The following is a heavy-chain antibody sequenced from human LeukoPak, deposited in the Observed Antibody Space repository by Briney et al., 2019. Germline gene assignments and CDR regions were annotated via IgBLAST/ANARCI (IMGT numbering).Heavy chain of an antibody. CDR1: GFTFSSYW. Sequence: GGSLRLSCAASGFTFSSYWMSWVRQAPGKGLEWVANIKQDGSEKYYVDSVKGRFTISRDNAKNSLYLQMNSLRAEDTAVYYCARVSGSYRGYFDYWGQGTLVTVSS. CDR3: ARVSGSYRGYFDY. CDR2: IKQDGSEK. J-gene: IGHJ4*02. D-gene: IGHD1-26*01. V-gene: IGHV3-7*01.